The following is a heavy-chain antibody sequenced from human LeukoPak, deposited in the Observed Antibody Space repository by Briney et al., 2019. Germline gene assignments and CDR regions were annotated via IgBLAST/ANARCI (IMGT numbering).Heavy chain of an antibody. CDR1: GFTLNSYW. V-gene: IGHV3-74*01. J-gene: IGHJ3*02. CDR2: INSDESST. CDR3: ARGAHVLDI. D-gene: IGHD1-26*01. Sequence: GGSLRLSRAASGFTLNSYWMHWVRQAPGKGLVWVSRINSDESSTTYVDSVKGRFTISRDNAKNTLYLQMDSLRAEDTAVYFCARGAHVLDIWGQGTMVTVSS.